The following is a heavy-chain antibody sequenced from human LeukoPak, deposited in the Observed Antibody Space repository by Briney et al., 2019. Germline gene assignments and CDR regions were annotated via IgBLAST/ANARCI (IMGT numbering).Heavy chain of an antibody. D-gene: IGHD1-26*01. Sequence: GGSLRLSCAASGFTVSSNYMSWVRQAPGKGLEWVSIIYSGGSTFYADSVKGRFTISRDNSKNTLYLQMNSLRAEDTAVYYCARGGSYLNAFDIWGQGTMVTVSS. CDR3: ARGGSYLNAFDI. CDR2: IYSGGST. CDR1: GFTVSSNY. J-gene: IGHJ3*02. V-gene: IGHV3-53*01.